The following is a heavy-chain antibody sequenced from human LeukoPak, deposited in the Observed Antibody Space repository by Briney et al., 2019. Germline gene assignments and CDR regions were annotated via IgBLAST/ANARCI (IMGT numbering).Heavy chain of an antibody. CDR1: GYTFTAYY. CDR3: ARDYYDSSGFGAFDI. CDR2: INTNSGGT. J-gene: IGHJ3*02. V-gene: IGHV1-2*02. Sequence: ASVKVSCKTSGYTFTAYYMHWVRQAPGHGLVWMGWINTNSGGTNYAQKLQGRVTMTRDTSISTAYMELSRLRSDDTAVYYCARDYYDSSGFGAFDIWGQGTMVTVSS. D-gene: IGHD3-22*01.